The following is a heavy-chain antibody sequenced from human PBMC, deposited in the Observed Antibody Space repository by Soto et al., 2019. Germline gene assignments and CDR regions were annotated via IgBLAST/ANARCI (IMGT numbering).Heavy chain of an antibody. CDR3: AKCGSSWVDAFYI. D-gene: IGHD1-26*01. CDR2: ISAYNGNT. Sequence: QVQLVQSGAEVKKPGASVKVSCKASGYTFTTYGISWVRQAPGQGLEWMEWISAYNGNTNYAQKLQGRVTMTTDTSTSTAYRELGSLRSYYTDVYYCAKCGSSWVDAFYIWGQGTMVTVSS. V-gene: IGHV1-18*04. J-gene: IGHJ3*02. CDR1: GYTFTTYG.